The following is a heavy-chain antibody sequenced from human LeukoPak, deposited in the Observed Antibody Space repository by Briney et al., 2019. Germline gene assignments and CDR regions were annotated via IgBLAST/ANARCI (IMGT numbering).Heavy chain of an antibody. CDR2: IKQDGSHK. D-gene: IGHD6-6*01. V-gene: IGHV3-7*01. Sequence: GGSLRLSCAASGFTFSNYWMSWVRQAPGKGLEWVANIKQDGSHKYYVDSVKGRFTISRDNAKNSLYLQMNSLRAEDTAVYYCARIGYSSPSFDYWGQGTLVTVSS. CDR1: GFTFSNYW. J-gene: IGHJ4*02. CDR3: ARIGYSSPSFDY.